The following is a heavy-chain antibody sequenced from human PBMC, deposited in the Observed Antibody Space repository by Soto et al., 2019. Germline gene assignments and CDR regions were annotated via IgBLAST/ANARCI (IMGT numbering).Heavy chain of an antibody. D-gene: IGHD2-8*02. V-gene: IGHV1-8*01. CDR1: GYTFTSYD. Sequence: ASVQVSCKASGYTFTSYDINWVRQATVQGLEGMGWMNPNSGNTGYAQKFQGRVTMTRNTSISTAYMELSSLRSEDTAVYYCARYGRILDYYYYMDVWGKGTTVTVSS. CDR2: MNPNSGNT. CDR3: ARYGRILDYYYYMDV. J-gene: IGHJ6*03.